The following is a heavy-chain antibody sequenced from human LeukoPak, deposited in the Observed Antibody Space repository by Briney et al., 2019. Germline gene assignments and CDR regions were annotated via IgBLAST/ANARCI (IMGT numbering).Heavy chain of an antibody. CDR3: VRSRQMATLDS. CDR1: GGSISGYY. V-gene: IGHV4-59*08. D-gene: IGHD5-24*01. Sequence: SSETLSLTCTVSGGSISGYYWNWIRQSPGKGLEWIGYVHYNGDTIYNPSLRSRVTISADTSKNQFSLNLRSVTAEATALYYCVRSRQMATLDSWGHGPLIIVSS. J-gene: IGHJ5*01. CDR2: VHYNGDT.